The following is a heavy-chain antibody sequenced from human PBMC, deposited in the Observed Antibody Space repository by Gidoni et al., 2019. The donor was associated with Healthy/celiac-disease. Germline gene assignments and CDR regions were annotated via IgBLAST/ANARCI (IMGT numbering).Heavy chain of an antibody. J-gene: IGHJ4*02. Sequence: QVQLPESGPGLAKPSETLSLTCPVSGGSISSYYWSWIRQPPGKGLEWIGYIYYSGRTHYNPSLKSRVTISVDTSKNQFSLKLSAVTAADTAVYYCAVGDYSSGWPFDYWGQGTLVTVSS. CDR3: AVGDYSSGWPFDY. D-gene: IGHD6-19*01. V-gene: IGHV4-59*01. CDR1: GGSISSYY. CDR2: IYYSGRT.